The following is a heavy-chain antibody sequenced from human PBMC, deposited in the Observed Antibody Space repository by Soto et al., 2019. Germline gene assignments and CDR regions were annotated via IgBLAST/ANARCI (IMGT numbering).Heavy chain of an antibody. Sequence: QVQLVESGGGLVKPGGSLRLSCAASGFTFSDYYMSWIRQAPGKGLEWVSYISSSGSTIYYADSVKGRFTISRDNAKNSLYLQMNSLRAEDTAVYYCARDLGTTTVTTWDGLGPFDYWGQGTLVTVSS. CDR3: ARDLGTTTVTTWDGLGPFDY. CDR1: GFTFSDYY. V-gene: IGHV3-11*01. CDR2: ISSSGSTI. D-gene: IGHD4-17*01. J-gene: IGHJ4*02.